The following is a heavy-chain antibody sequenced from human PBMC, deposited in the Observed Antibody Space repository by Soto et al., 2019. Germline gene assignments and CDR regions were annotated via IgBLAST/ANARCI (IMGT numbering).Heavy chain of an antibody. CDR3: AKDEERYYGSGGFDY. CDR1: GFTFSSYA. CDR2: ISGSGGST. J-gene: IGHJ4*02. V-gene: IGHV3-23*01. Sequence: EVQLLESGGGLVQPGGSLRLSCAASGFTFSSYAMNWVRQAPGKGLEWVSSISGSGGSTYYADSVKGRFTISRDNSKNPAYLQMHSLGAEDTAAYYCAKDEERYYGSGGFDYWGQGPLVSVSS. D-gene: IGHD3-10*01.